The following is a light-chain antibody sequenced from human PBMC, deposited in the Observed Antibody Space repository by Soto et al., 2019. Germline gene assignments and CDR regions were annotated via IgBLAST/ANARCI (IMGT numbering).Light chain of an antibody. CDR1: TGAVTSNNY. Sequence: QTVVTQEPSMTVSPGGTVTLTCASSTGAVTSNNYPNWFQQKPGQAPRTLIYGTTNKYSWTPARFSGSLLGGKAALTLSNVQPEDEADYYCLLYFGGSHVFGAGTKLTVL. CDR3: LLYFGGSHV. V-gene: IGLV7-43*01. CDR2: GTT. J-gene: IGLJ1*01.